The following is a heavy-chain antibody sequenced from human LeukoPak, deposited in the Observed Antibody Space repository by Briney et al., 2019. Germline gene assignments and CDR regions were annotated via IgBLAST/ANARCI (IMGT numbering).Heavy chain of an antibody. CDR1: GFTFSYYA. CDR2: IGGSGGST. Sequence: GGSLRLSCAAYGFTFSYYAMTWVRQAPGKGLEWVSLIGGSGGSTYYADSVKGRFTMSRDNSKNTLYLQMNSLRAGDTAVYYCAKGTTDYGSGYGMDVWGKGTTVIVSS. J-gene: IGHJ6*04. V-gene: IGHV3-23*01. D-gene: IGHD3-10*01. CDR3: AKGTTDYGSGYGMDV.